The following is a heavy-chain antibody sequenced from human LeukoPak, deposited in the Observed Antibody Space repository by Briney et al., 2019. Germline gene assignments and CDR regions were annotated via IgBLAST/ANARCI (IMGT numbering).Heavy chain of an antibody. D-gene: IGHD5-18*01. J-gene: IGHJ4*02. Sequence: AGSLRLSCAASGFTFDDYTIHWVRQAPGKMLEWVSLISWYGGATFYADSVQGRFTISRDNSKNSLYLQMNSLRTEDTALYYCAKEGVDTAMVYYFDYWGQGTPVTVSS. CDR1: GFTFDDYT. CDR3: AKEGVDTAMVYYFDY. V-gene: IGHV3-43*01. CDR2: ISWYGGAT.